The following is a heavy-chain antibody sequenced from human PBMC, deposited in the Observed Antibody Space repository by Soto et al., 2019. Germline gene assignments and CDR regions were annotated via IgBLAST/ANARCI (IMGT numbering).Heavy chain of an antibody. CDR2: TRNKANSYTT. CDR3: ARDGAAAAHGAFDI. J-gene: IGHJ3*02. CDR1: GFTFSGHY. Sequence: EVQLVESGGGLVQPGGSLRLSCAASGFTFSGHYMDWVRQAPGKGLEWVGRTRNKANSYTTEYAASVKGRFTISRDDSKNSLYLQMNSLKTEDTAVYYCARDGAAAAHGAFDIWGQGTMVTVSS. D-gene: IGHD2-15*01. V-gene: IGHV3-72*01.